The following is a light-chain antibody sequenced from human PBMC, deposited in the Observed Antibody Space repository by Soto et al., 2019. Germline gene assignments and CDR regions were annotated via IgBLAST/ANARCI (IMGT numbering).Light chain of an antibody. Sequence: EIVLTQSPGTLSLSPGERATLSCRASQSVSSYLAWYQQKPGQAPRLLIYDASTRATGISARFSGSGSGTDFTLTISSLEPEDFAMYYCQQYGSSPQTFGQGTKVEIK. CDR1: QSVSSY. CDR3: QQYGSSPQT. J-gene: IGKJ1*01. CDR2: DAS. V-gene: IGKV3-11*01.